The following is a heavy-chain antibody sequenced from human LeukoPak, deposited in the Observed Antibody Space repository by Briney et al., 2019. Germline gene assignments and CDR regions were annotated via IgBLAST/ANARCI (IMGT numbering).Heavy chain of an antibody. CDR3: AKDRATYYYGSGSYPL. V-gene: IGHV3-23*01. CDR1: GFTFSSYS. D-gene: IGHD3-10*01. J-gene: IGHJ4*02. CDR2: ISGSGGST. Sequence: GGSLRLSCAASGFTFSSYSMSWVRQAPGKGLEWVSAISGSGGSTYYADSVKGRFTISRDNSKNTLYLQMNSLRAEDTAVYYCAKDRATYYYGSGSYPLWGQGTLVTVSS.